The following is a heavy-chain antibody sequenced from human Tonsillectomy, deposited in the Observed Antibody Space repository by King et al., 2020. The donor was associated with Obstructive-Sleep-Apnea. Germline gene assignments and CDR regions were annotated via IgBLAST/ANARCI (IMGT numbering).Heavy chain of an antibody. J-gene: IGHJ2*01. CDR2: IGASGTYP. V-gene: IGHV3-11*06. CDR1: GFTFSDYY. D-gene: IGHD3-22*01. Sequence: VQLVESGGDLVKPEWSLRVSCTASGFTFSDYYMTWIRQAPGKGLDWIAYIGASGTYPNYADSVKGRFTISRDNAKNSLYLQMNSLRAEDTAVYYCAKGGPSSGSDWYFDLWGRGTLVTVSS. CDR3: AKGGPSSGSDWYFDL.